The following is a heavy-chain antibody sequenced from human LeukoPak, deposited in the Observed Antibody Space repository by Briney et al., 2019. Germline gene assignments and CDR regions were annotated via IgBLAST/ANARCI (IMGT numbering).Heavy chain of an antibody. J-gene: IGHJ4*02. V-gene: IGHV1-2*02. Sequence: ASVKVSCKASGYTFTGYYMHWVRQAPGQGLEWMGWINPNSGGTNYPLKFQGRVTMTRDTSTSTAYMELSRLTSDDTAVYYCVPSNDYYYYFDYWGQGTLVTVSS. D-gene: IGHD3-22*01. CDR2: INPNSGGT. CDR3: VPSNDYYYYFDY. CDR1: GYTFTGYY.